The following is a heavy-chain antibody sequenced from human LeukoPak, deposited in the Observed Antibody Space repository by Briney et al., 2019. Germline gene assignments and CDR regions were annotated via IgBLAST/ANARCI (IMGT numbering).Heavy chain of an antibody. J-gene: IGHJ4*02. D-gene: IGHD2/OR15-2a*01. Sequence: SQTLSLTCAISGDSVSSSTAAWNWIRQSPSRGLEWLGRTYYRSRWTYEYTTSVKGRITINADTSENQFSLQLKSVTPEGTAVYYCARFEYGAPDYWGQGTLVTVSS. CDR2: TYYRSRWTY. CDR3: ARFEYGAPDY. V-gene: IGHV6-1*01. CDR1: GDSVSSSTAA.